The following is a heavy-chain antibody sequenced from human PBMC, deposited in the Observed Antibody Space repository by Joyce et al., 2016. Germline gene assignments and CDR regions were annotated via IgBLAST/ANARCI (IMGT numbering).Heavy chain of an antibody. J-gene: IGHJ4*02. CDR2: INPDRGDT. D-gene: IGHD4-23*01. V-gene: IGHV1-2*02. CDR3: AREYGGTFYFDY. CDR1: GFSFRGYY. Sequence: QVQLVQSGAEVKNPGASVKVSCRASGFSFRGYYIHWVRQAPGQGLGWMGGINPDRGDTIYAQKFQGRVTMTRDTSISTVYLELGRLTSDDTALYYCAREYGGTFYFDYWGQVTLVTVSS.